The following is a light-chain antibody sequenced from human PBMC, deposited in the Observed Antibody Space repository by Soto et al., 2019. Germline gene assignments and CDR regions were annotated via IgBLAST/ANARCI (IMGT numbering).Light chain of an antibody. J-gene: IGLJ2*01. CDR1: RSNIGADYD. CDR3: QSYDSTLISSV. CDR2: GNT. Sequence: QPVLTQPTSVSGAPGQRVTISCTGSRSNIGADYDVHWYQQLPGTAPKLLIYGNTNRPSGVPDRFSGSKSGTSASLAVTGLQAEDEADYYCQSYDSTLISSVFGGGTKVTVL. V-gene: IGLV1-40*01.